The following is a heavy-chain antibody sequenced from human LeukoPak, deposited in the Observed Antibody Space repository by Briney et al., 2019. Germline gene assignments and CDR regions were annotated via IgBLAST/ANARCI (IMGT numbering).Heavy chain of an antibody. Sequence: SETLSLTCAVYGGSFSGYYWSWIRQPPGKGLEWIGEINHSGSTNYNPSLKSRVTISVDTSKNQFSLKLSSVTAADTAVYYCAGGRGYYFDYWGQGTLVTVSS. CDR1: GGSFSGYY. CDR2: INHSGST. CDR3: AGGRGYYFDY. J-gene: IGHJ4*02. V-gene: IGHV4-34*01.